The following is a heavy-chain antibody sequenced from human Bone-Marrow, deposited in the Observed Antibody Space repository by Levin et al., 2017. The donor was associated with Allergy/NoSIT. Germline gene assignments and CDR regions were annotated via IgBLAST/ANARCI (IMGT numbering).Heavy chain of an antibody. J-gene: IGHJ4*02. D-gene: IGHD6-6*01. V-gene: IGHV3-30*18. CDR3: AKDRRIAARPVHQFDY. CDR1: GFTFSSYG. Sequence: GGSLRLSCAASGFTFSSYGMHWVRQAPGKGLEWVAVISYDGSNKYYADSVKGRFTISRDNSKNTLYLQMNSLRAEDTAVYYCAKDRRIAARPVHQFDYWGQGTLVTVSS. CDR2: ISYDGSNK.